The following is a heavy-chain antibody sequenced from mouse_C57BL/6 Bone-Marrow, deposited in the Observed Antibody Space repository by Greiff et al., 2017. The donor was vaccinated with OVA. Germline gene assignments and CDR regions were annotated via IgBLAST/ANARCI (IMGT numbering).Heavy chain of an antibody. J-gene: IGHJ2*01. D-gene: IGHD3-1*01. CDR3: AREGIYSGYFDY. CDR1: GYTFTDYY. V-gene: IGHV1-26*01. Sequence: VQLQQSGPELVKPGASVKISCKASGYTFTDYYMNWVKQSHGKSLEWIGDINPNNGGTSYNQKFKGKATLTVDKSSSTAYMELRSLTSEDSAVYYGAREGIYSGYFDYWGQGTTLTVSS. CDR2: INPNNGGT.